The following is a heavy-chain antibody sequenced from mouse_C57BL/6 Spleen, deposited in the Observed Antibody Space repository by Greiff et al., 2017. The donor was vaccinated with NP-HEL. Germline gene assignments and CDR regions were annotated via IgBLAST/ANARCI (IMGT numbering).Heavy chain of an antibody. CDR2: INYDGSST. CDR1: GFTFSDYY. J-gene: IGHJ4*01. V-gene: IGHV5-16*01. D-gene: IGHD2-5*01. CDR3: ASFYYSNYDYYAMDY. Sequence: EVKLVESEGGLVQPGSSMKLSCTASGFTFSDYYMAWVRQVPEKGLEWVANINYDGSSTYYLDSLKSRFIISRDNAKNILYLQMSSLKSEDTATYYCASFYYSNYDYYAMDYWGQGTSVTVSS.